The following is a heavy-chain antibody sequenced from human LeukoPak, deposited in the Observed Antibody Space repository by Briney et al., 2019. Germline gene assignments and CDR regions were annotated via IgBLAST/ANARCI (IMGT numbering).Heavy chain of an antibody. V-gene: IGHV4-30-4*01. CDR2: IFSSGIT. J-gene: IGHJ4*02. D-gene: IGHD3-10*01. Sequence: SETLSLTCTVSGDSLSSGDYSWNWIRQPPGKGLEWIGYIFSSGITYNNPSLKSRVSMSVDTSKSSFSLKLTSVTAADTAVYYCARGFRITLVRGVFDSWGQGTLATVSS. CDR1: GDSLSSGDYS. CDR3: ARGFRITLVRGVFDS.